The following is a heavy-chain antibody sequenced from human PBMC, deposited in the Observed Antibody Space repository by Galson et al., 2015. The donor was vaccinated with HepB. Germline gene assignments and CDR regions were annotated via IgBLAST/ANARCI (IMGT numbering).Heavy chain of an antibody. CDR1: AGSISIYY. J-gene: IGHJ5*02. CDR2: IFNSGST. Sequence: SESRSLTCPVSAGSISIYYGSWNRQPPGEWREWVGYIFNSGSTNYNPSLKSRVPISVDTPNNQFSMKLSSVTAADTAVYYCERDLGAVAGPWGWFDPWGQGTLVTVSS. D-gene: IGHD6-19*01. V-gene: IGHV4-59*01. CDR3: ERDLGAVAGPWGWFDP.